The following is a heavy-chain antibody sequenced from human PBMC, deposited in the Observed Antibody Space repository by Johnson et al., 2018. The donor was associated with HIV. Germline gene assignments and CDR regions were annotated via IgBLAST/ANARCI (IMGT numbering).Heavy chain of an antibody. J-gene: IGHJ3*02. CDR2: IWYDGSNK. CDR3: ARDKYPPAAAAGTDAFDI. Sequence: QVQLVESGGGVVQPGRSLRLSCAASGFTFSSYGMHWVRQAPGKGLEWVAVIWYDGSNKYYADSVKGRFTISRDNSKNTLYLQMNSLRAEDTAVYYCARDKYPPAAAAGTDAFDIWGQGTMVTVSS. V-gene: IGHV3-33*01. CDR1: GFTFSSYG. D-gene: IGHD6-13*01.